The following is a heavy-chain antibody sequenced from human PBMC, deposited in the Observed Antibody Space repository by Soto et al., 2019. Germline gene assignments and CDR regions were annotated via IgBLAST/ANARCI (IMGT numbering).Heavy chain of an antibody. J-gene: IGHJ3*02. Sequence: ASVKVSCNASGGTFSSYAISWVRQAPGQGLEWMGGIIPIFGTANYAQKFQGRVTITADESTSTAYMELSSLRSEDTAVYYCARVYYYDSSAKGPFAFDIWGQGTMVTVSS. CDR3: ARVYYYDSSAKGPFAFDI. CDR1: GGTFSSYA. CDR2: IIPIFGTA. V-gene: IGHV1-69*13. D-gene: IGHD3-22*01.